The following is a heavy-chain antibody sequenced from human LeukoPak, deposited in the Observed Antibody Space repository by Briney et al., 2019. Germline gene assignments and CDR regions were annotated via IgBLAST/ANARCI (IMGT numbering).Heavy chain of an antibody. J-gene: IGHJ4*02. CDR3: AKESGKFDY. V-gene: IGHV3-43*02. Sequence: GGSLRLSCVASGLSFDDSAMHWVRQAPGKGLEWVSLISADGGSTFSADSVKGRFSISRDNSKNSLYLQMNSLRSEDTAMYYCAKESGKFDYWGQGTLVAVSS. CDR2: ISADGGST. CDR1: GLSFDDSA.